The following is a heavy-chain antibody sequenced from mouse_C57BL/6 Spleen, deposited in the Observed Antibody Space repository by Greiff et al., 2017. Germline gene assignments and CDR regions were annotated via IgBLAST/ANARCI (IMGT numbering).Heavy chain of an antibody. CDR1: GYAFSSYW. J-gene: IGHJ3*01. D-gene: IGHD1-1*02. CDR2: IYPGDGDT. V-gene: IGHV1-80*01. Sequence: VMLVESGAELVKPGASVKISCKASGYAFSSYWMNWVKQRPGKGLEWIGQIYPGDGDTNYNGKFKGKATLTADKSSSTAYMQLSSLTSEDSAVYFCARGDYSAYWGQGTLVTVSA. CDR3: ARGDYSAY.